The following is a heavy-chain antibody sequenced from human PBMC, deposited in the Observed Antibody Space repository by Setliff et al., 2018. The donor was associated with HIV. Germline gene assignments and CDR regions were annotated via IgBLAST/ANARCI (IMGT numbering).Heavy chain of an antibody. CDR3: ASKVFCTNGVCLDAFDI. D-gene: IGHD2-8*01. CDR2: IIPNSGGT. V-gene: IGHV1-2*06. J-gene: IGHJ3*02. Sequence: GASVKVSCKASGYTFTAYYMHWVRQAPGQGLEWMGRIIPNSGGTNYAQKFQGRVTMTRDTSISTAYMELSGLRSDDTAVYYCASKVFCTNGVCLDAFDIWGQGTMVTVS. CDR1: GYTFTAYY.